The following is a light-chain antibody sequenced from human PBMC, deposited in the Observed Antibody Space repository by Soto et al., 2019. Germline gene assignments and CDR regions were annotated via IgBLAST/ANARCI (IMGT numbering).Light chain of an antibody. CDR3: QQYGSSTMYT. J-gene: IGKJ2*01. CDR1: QSVSSSY. V-gene: IGKV3-20*01. CDR2: GAS. Sequence: EIVLTQSPGTLSLSPGERATLSCRASQSVSSSYLAWYQQKPGQAPRLLIYGASCRATGIPDRVSGSGSGTYFTLTSSRLKPEDLAVYYCQQYGSSTMYTFGQVTKLEIK.